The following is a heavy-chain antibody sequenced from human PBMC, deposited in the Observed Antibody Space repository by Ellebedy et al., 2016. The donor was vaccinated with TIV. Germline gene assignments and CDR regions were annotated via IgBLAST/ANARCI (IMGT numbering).Heavy chain of an antibody. CDR2: ITTHTGQT. CDR3: ARDIWAGNWNFAY. J-gene: IGHJ4*02. Sequence: ASVKVSCKTSGHTFTTYPITWVRQAPGQGLEWMGWITTHTGQTNYAQIFQDRLTLTADTSTNTAYMELRNLRSDDTAVYYCARDIWAGNWNFAYWGLGTLVSVAS. D-gene: IGHD3/OR15-3a*01. V-gene: IGHV1-18*01. CDR1: GHTFTTYP.